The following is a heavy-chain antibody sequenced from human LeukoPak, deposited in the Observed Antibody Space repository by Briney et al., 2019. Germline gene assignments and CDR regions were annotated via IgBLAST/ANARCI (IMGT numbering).Heavy chain of an antibody. CDR2: IYYSGST. V-gene: IGHV4-61*01. D-gene: IGHD2-21*01. CDR1: GGSISSGSYH. J-gene: IGHJ1*01. Sequence: SETLSLTCTVSGGSISSGSYHWSWIRQPPGKGLEWIGYIYYSGSTNYNPSLKSRVTISVDTSKNQFSLKLSSVTAADTAVYYCARDYSLSGEFQHWGQGTLVTVSS. CDR3: ARDYSLSGEFQH.